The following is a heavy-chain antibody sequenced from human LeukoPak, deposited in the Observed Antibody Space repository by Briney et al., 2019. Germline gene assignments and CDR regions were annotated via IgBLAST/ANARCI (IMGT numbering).Heavy chain of an antibody. J-gene: IGHJ4*02. CDR2: INHSGST. D-gene: IGHD5-18*01. V-gene: IGHV4-34*01. CDR1: GGSFSGYY. Sequence: SETLSLTCAVYGGSFSGYYWTLIRQPPGKGLEWIGEINHSGSTNYNPSLMGRVTISVDTSKNQFSLKLSSVTAAHTAVYYCSRRTDTRGYRRFDYWGQGTLVTVSS. CDR3: SRRTDTRGYRRFDY.